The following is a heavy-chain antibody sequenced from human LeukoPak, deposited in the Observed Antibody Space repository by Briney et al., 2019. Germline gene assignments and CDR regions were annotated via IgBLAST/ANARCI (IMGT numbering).Heavy chain of an antibody. V-gene: IGHV4-39*07. CDR3: ARVPTVTFFDY. CDR1: SDSISSSSYY. CDR2: IYYSGST. J-gene: IGHJ4*02. D-gene: IGHD4-17*01. Sequence: PSETLSLTCTVSSDSISSSSYYWGWIRQPPGKGLEWIGTIYYSGSTYYNPSLKSRVTISVDTSKNQFSLKLSSVTAADTAVYYCARVPTVTFFDYWGRGTLVTVSS.